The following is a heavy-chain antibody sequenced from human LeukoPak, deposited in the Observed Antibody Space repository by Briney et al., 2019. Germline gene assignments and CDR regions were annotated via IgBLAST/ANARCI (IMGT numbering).Heavy chain of an antibody. J-gene: IGHJ4*02. CDR1: GYTFTSYG. CDR2: ISAYNGNT. Sequence: ASVKVSCKASGYTFTSYGISWVRQAPGQGLEWMGWISAYNGNTNYAQKLQGRVTMTTDTSTSTAYMELRSLRSDDTAVYYCAREVLRGDYVWGTTDYWGQGTLVTVSS. V-gene: IGHV1-18*01. CDR3: AREVLRGDYVWGTTDY. D-gene: IGHD3-16*01.